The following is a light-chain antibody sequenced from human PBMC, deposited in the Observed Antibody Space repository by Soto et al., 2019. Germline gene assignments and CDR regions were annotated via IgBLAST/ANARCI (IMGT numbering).Light chain of an antibody. J-gene: IGKJ4*01. Sequence: EIVLTQSPATLSLSPGERATLSCRASQSVSSYLSWYQQKPGQAPRLLIFDVFKRATGIPARFSGSGSGTDFTLTISSLEPEDFAVYYCQKRVNGPTFGGGTKVEI. CDR1: QSVSSY. CDR3: QKRVNGPT. V-gene: IGKV3-11*01. CDR2: DVF.